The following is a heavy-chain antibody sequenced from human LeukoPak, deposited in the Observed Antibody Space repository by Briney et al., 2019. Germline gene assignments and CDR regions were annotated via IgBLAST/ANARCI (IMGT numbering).Heavy chain of an antibody. D-gene: IGHD6-13*01. Sequence: GASVKVSCKASGYTFTSYYMHWVRQAPGQGLEWMGIINPSGGSTSYAQKFQGRVTMTRDMSTSTAYMELSRVRSDDTTMYYCARDRPGIADPSYDFEIWGQGTMVTVSS. CDR3: ARDRPGIADPSYDFEI. V-gene: IGHV1-46*01. CDR1: GYTFTSYY. CDR2: INPSGGST. J-gene: IGHJ3*02.